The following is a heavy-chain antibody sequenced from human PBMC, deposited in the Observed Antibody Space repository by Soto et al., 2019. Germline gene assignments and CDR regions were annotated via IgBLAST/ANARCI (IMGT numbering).Heavy chain of an antibody. J-gene: IGHJ5*02. Sequence: LRLSCAASGFTFRSFTMNWVRQAPGKGLEWVSTISSNSAYIYYTDALRGRFTISRDNAKDSLHLQMSSLRAEDTAVYYCTRDASRDSSARGWFDPWGPGTLVTVSS. D-gene: IGHD6-13*01. CDR2: ISSNSAYI. V-gene: IGHV3-21*01. CDR3: TRDASRDSSARGWFDP. CDR1: GFTFRSFT.